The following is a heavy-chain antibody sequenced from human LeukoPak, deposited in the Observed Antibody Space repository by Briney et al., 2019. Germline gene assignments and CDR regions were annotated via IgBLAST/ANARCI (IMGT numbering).Heavy chain of an antibody. V-gene: IGHV3-30*04. D-gene: IGHD2-15*01. J-gene: IGHJ6*02. Sequence: GRSLSLSCAASGVTFRNFPMHWVRQAPGKGLEWVALISSDGSKKYYTDSLKGRLTISRDNSNNTLYLQMNSLRAEDTAVYYCARGGVVVVAASYYYGIDVWGQGTTVTVSS. CDR1: GVTFRNFP. CDR3: ARGGVVVVAASYYYGIDV. CDR2: ISSDGSKK.